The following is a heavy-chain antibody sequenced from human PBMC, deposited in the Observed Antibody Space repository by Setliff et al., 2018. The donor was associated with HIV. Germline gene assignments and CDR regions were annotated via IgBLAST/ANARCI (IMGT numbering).Heavy chain of an antibody. Sequence: GGSLRLSCAASGFSFRSYAVSWVRQAPGKGLEWVSVISGSGDITYYRESVKGRFTVSRDNSNNTVYLQMNSLRAEDTAVYYCARDRYSGSSTDYWGQGTLVTVSS. CDR1: GFSFRSYA. CDR3: ARDRYSGSSTDY. J-gene: IGHJ4*02. D-gene: IGHD1-26*01. V-gene: IGHV3-23*01. CDR2: ISGSGDIT.